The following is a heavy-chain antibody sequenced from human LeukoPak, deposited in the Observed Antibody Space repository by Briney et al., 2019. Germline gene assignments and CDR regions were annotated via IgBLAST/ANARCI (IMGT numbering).Heavy chain of an antibody. CDR3: AREVVVECSSTSCYVYYFDY. V-gene: IGHV1-18*01. CDR1: GYTFTSYG. J-gene: IGHJ4*02. D-gene: IGHD2-2*01. Sequence: ASVKVSCKASGYTFTSYGISWVRQAPGQGLEWMGWISAYNGNTNYAQKLQGRVTMTTDTSTSTAYMELRSLRSDDTAVYYCAREVVVECSSTSCYVYYFDYWGQGTLVTVSS. CDR2: ISAYNGNT.